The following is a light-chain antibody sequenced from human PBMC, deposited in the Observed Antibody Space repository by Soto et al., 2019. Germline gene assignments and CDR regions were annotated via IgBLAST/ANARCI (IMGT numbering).Light chain of an antibody. Sequence: QSVLTQPHSVSGSPGQSVTISCTGTSNDVGGFSYVSLYQQHPGKAPELIIYDVSERPSGVPDRFSGSKSGNTASLTIFGLQAEDEADYYCCSYTGSYSYVFGIGTKATV. V-gene: IGLV2-11*01. CDR1: SNDVGGFSY. CDR2: DVS. CDR3: CSYTGSYSYV. J-gene: IGLJ1*01.